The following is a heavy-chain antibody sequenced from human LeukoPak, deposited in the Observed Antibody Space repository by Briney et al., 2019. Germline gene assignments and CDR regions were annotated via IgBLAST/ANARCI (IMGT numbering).Heavy chain of an antibody. V-gene: IGHV4-34*01. Sequence: SETLSLTCAVYGGSFSGYYWSWIRQPPGKGRDGIGETNLRESPNYTPSLKSRVTISVDTSKNQFSLKLSSVTAADTAVYYCARTIVVVPAALRLTGYYFDYWGQGTLVTVSS. D-gene: IGHD2-2*01. CDR3: ARTIVVVPAALRLTGYYFDY. CDR1: GGSFSGYY. CDR2: TNLRESP. J-gene: IGHJ4*02.